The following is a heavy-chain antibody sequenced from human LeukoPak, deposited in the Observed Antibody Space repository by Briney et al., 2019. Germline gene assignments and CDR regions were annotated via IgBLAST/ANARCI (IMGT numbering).Heavy chain of an antibody. J-gene: IGHJ4*02. Sequence: GGSLRLSCAASGFTASSNYMSWVRQAPGKGLEWVSVIYSGGSTYYADSVKGRFTISRDNSKNTLYLQMNSLRAEDTAVYYCARDSTVVSYWGQGTLVTVSS. CDR1: GFTASSNY. V-gene: IGHV3-66*02. CDR3: ARDSTVVSY. D-gene: IGHD4-23*01. CDR2: IYSGGST.